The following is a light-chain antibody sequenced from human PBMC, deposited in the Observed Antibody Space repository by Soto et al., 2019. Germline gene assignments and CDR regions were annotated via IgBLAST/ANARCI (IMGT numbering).Light chain of an antibody. Sequence: QSALTQPPSASGTPRRRVANSCSGSSSNIGSKPVNWYQQLPGTAPKLLIHSSNQGPSGVPDRFSGSKSGTSASLAISGLQSEDEGDYYCATWDDSLNGWVFGGGTQLTVL. V-gene: IGLV1-44*01. J-gene: IGLJ3*02. CDR3: ATWDDSLNGWV. CDR2: SSN. CDR1: SSNIGSKP.